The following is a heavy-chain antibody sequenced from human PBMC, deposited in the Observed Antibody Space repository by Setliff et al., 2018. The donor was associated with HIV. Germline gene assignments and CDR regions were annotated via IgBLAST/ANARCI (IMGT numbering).Heavy chain of an antibody. J-gene: IGHJ3*02. CDR2: LNPSGST. CDR3: ATEVGMDIGAFDI. D-gene: IGHD5-12*01. V-gene: IGHV1-46*01. Sequence: ASVKVSCKASGNTFTKYYMHWVRQAPGQGLEWMGILNPSGSTVSAQKFQGRVTMTRDTSTSTVYMELSSLRSEDTAVYYCATEVGMDIGAFDIWGQGTMVTVSS. CDR1: GNTFTKYY.